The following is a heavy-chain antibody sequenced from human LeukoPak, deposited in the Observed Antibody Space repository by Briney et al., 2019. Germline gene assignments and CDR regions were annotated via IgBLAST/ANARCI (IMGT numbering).Heavy chain of an antibody. Sequence: ASVKVSCKASGYTFTSYGISWVQQAPGQGLEWMGWISAYNGNTNYARKLQGRVTMTTDTSTSTAYMELRSLRSDDTAVYYCARAGLAYCGGDCYWGFDYWGQGTLVTVSS. J-gene: IGHJ4*02. D-gene: IGHD2-21*02. CDR2: ISAYNGNT. CDR1: GYTFTSYG. V-gene: IGHV1-18*04. CDR3: ARAGLAYCGGDCYWGFDY.